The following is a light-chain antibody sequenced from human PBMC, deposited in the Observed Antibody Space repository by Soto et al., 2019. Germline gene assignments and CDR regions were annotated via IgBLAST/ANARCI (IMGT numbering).Light chain of an antibody. J-gene: IGKJ4*01. V-gene: IGKV1-39*01. CDR2: AAS. CDR1: QSIASY. Sequence: DIQMTQFPSSLSASVGDRVTITGLASQSIASYLNWYQQKPGKAPKLLIYAASSLQSGVPSRFSGSGSGTDFTLTISSLLPEDFATYYCQQSYSASFGGGTKVDIK. CDR3: QQSYSAS.